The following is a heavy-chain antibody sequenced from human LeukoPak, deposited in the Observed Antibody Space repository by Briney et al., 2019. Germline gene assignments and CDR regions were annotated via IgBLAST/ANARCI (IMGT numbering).Heavy chain of an antibody. CDR1: GGSISSYY. CDR3: ARDGYSGNDGL. V-gene: IGHV4-59*01. Sequence: TASETLSLTCTVSGGSISSYYWSWIRQPPGKGLEWIGYIYHSGSTKYNPSLKSRVTISVDTSKNQFSLKLSSVTAADTAVYYCARDGYSGNDGLWGQGTLVTVSS. CDR2: IYHSGST. D-gene: IGHD5-12*01. J-gene: IGHJ4*02.